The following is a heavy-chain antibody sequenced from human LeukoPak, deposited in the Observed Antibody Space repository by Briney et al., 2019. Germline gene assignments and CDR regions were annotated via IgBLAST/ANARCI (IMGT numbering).Heavy chain of an antibody. J-gene: IGHJ6*02. CDR3: ARSPPADYYYGMDV. CDR1: GFTFSSYD. CDR2: IGTAGDT. Sequence: GGSLRLSCAASGFTFSSYDMHWVRQATGKGLEWVSAIGTAGDTYYPGSVKGRFTISRENAKNSLYLQMNSLRAGDTAVYYCARSPPADYYYGMDVWGQGTTVTVSS. V-gene: IGHV3-13*01.